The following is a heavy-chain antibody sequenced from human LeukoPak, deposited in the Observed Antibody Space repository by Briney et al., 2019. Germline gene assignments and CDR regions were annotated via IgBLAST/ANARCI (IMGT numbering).Heavy chain of an antibody. D-gene: IGHD2-15*01. V-gene: IGHV3-33*06. CDR1: GFTFSSYG. CDR2: IWYDGSNK. J-gene: IGHJ4*02. CDR3: AKTGTPEMCSGGSCYQYYFDY. Sequence: GRSLRLSCGASGFTFSSYGMHWVRQAPGKGREWVAVIWYDGSNKYYADSVTGRFTISRDNSKNTLYLQMNSLRAEDTAVYYCAKTGTPEMCSGGSCYQYYFDYWGQGTLVTVSS.